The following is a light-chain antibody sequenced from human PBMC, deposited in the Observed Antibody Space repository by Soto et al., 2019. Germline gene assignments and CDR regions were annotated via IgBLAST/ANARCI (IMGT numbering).Light chain of an antibody. V-gene: IGLV2-11*01. CDR3: FSYAGSYNTGL. J-gene: IGLJ2*01. Sequence: QSALTQPRSVSGSPGQSVTISCSGTSSDVDTYNSVSWCQQHPGKAPKIMIFDVPKRPSGVPDRFSGSKSGKTASLPISALQADDASAYKSFSYAGSYNTGLLGGGTKLTVL. CDR1: SSDVDTYNS. CDR2: DVP.